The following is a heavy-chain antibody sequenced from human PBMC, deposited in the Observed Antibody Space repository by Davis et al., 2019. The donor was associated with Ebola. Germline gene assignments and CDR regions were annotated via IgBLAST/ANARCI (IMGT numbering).Heavy chain of an antibody. J-gene: IGHJ4*02. CDR3: ARRVAAAGQVDY. D-gene: IGHD6-13*01. V-gene: IGHV5-51*01. Sequence: GESLKISCKCSGYSFTSYWIGWVRQMPGKGLEWMGIIYPGDSDTRYSPSFQGQVTISADKSISTAYLQWTGLKASDTAMYYCARRVAAAGQVDYWGQGTLVTVSS. CDR2: IYPGDSDT. CDR1: GYSFTSYW.